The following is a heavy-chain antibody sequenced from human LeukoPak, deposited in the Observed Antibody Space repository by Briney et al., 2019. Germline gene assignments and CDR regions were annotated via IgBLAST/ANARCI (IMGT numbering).Heavy chain of an antibody. Sequence: GGSLRLSYSASGFTFSTYWMSWVRQAPGKGLEWVANMKRDGSEIYYVDSVKGRFTISRDNGKNTLYLQMNSLRAEDTAVYYCARGSTYYDSSGQVPFDYWGQGTLVTVSS. D-gene: IGHD3-22*01. J-gene: IGHJ4*02. CDR1: GFTFSTYW. V-gene: IGHV3-7*01. CDR2: MKRDGSEI. CDR3: ARGSTYYDSSGQVPFDY.